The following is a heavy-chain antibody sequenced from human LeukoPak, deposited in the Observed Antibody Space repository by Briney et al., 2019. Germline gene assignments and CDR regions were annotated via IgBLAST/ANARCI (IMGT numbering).Heavy chain of an antibody. D-gene: IGHD5-18*01. Sequence: GGSLRLSCAAFGFTFNNYAMHWVRQAPGKGLEWVTVISYDGSNKYYADSVKGRFTISRDNAKNSLYLQMNSLRAEDTAVYYCAREDTAMVNYYGMDVWGQGTTVTVSS. CDR1: GFTFNNYA. V-gene: IGHV3-30*04. J-gene: IGHJ6*02. CDR2: ISYDGSNK. CDR3: AREDTAMVNYYGMDV.